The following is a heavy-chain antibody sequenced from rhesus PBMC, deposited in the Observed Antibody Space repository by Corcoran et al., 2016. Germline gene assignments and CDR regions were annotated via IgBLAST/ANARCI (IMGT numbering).Heavy chain of an antibody. D-gene: IGHD4-29*01. J-gene: IGHJ4*01. Sequence: EVQLVESGGGWVQRGGPLGLSGGASGSTFGDYVMYWVGQAPGKGLEWVSTIINTGKNIDYIDYAKRRFTVSRDNAKNSLSLQMNSLRAEDTAVYYCIIDDYGRDWGQGVLVSVSS. CDR1: GSTFGDYV. CDR3: IIDDYGRD. V-gene: IGHV3-7*01. CDR2: IINTGKNI.